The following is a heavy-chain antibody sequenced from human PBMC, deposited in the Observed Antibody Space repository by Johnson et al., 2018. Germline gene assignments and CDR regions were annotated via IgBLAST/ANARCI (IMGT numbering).Heavy chain of an antibody. V-gene: IGHV3-49*03. CDR1: GFTFGDYA. Sequence: VQLVESGGDLVQPGRSLRLSCTASGFTFGDYAMSWFRQAPGKGLEWVGFIRSKAYGGTTEYAASVKGRFTISRDDSKSIAYLQMNSLRDEDTAVYYCARDVKVVADNDAFDIWGQGTMVTVSS. CDR2: IRSKAYGGTT. CDR3: ARDVKVVADNDAFDI. J-gene: IGHJ3*02. D-gene: IGHD2-15*01.